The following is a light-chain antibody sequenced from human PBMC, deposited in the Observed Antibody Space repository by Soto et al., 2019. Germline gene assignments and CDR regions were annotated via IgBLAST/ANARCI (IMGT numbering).Light chain of an antibody. CDR1: SSDIGADDF. CDR2: EVT. Sequence: QSALTQPASVSGSPGQSITISCTGTSSDIGADDFVSWYQHHPDKTPKLIIFEVTYRPTGISHRFSASKSGNTASLTISGLQSEDEADYYCTSYTPTGALVFGSGTKVTVL. CDR3: TSYTPTGALV. V-gene: IGLV2-14*01. J-gene: IGLJ6*01.